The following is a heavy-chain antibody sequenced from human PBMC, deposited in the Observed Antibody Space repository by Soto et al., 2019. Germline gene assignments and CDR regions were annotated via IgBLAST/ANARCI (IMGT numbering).Heavy chain of an antibody. Sequence: QVQLQESGPGLVKPSGTLSLTCAVSGGSISSSNWWSWVRQPPGKGLEWIGEIYHSGSTNYNPSLKSRDIISVDKSKDQFSLKLSSVTAAHTAVYYRARDPVVPAAHHYWGQGTMVTVSA. V-gene: IGHV4-4*02. CDR2: IYHSGST. D-gene: IGHD2-2*01. CDR3: ARDPVVPAAHHY. J-gene: IGHJ4*02. CDR1: GGSISSSNW.